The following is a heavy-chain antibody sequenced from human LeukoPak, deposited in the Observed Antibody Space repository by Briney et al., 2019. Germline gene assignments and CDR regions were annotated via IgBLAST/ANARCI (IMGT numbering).Heavy chain of an antibody. D-gene: IGHD3-9*01. CDR1: GYTFTSYA. CDR3: AREGAGYSPFDY. Sequence: GASVKVSCKASGYTFTSYAMHWVRQAPGQRLEWMGWINAGNGNTKYSQKFQGRVTITRDTSASTAYMELSSLRAEDTAVYYCAREGAGYSPFDYWGQGTLVTVSS. CDR2: INAGNGNT. J-gene: IGHJ4*02. V-gene: IGHV1-3*01.